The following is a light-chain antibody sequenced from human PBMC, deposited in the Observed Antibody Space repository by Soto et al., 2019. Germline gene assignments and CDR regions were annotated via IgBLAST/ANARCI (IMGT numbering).Light chain of an antibody. J-gene: IGKJ1*01. V-gene: IGKV3-20*01. Sequence: IVVTQAPGTPSLSPGEKATPSLRASQSVSSSYLAWYQQKPGQAPRLLIYGASSRATGIPDRFSGSGSGTDFTLTISRLEPEDFAVYYCQQYGSSPWTFGQGTKVDIK. CDR2: GAS. CDR3: QQYGSSPWT. CDR1: QSVSSSY.